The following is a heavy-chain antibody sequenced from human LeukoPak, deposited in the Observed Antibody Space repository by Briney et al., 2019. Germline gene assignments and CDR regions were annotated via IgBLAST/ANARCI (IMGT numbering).Heavy chain of an antibody. V-gene: IGHV4-39*07. J-gene: IGHJ5*02. D-gene: IGHD3-22*01. CDR3: ARDRYYYDSSGPTLDH. CDR2: IYYSGST. Sequence: SETLSLTCTVSGGSISISSYYCGWIRQPPGKGLEWIGSIYYSGSTYYNPSLKSRVTISVDTSKNQFSLKLSSVTAADTAVYYCARDRYYYDSSGPTLDHWGQGTLVTVSS. CDR1: GGSISISSYY.